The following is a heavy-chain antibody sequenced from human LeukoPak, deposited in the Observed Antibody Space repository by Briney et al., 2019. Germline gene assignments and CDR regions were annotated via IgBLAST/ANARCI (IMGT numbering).Heavy chain of an antibody. CDR2: INQNGHEI. D-gene: IGHD1-26*01. CDR1: GFTFSNYW. Sequence: GGSLRLSCVVSGFTFSNYWMSWVRQAPGKGLEWVANINQNGHEIYYVDSVNGRFTISRDNAKNSLYLQMNSLRAEDTAVYYCARRKWTFDYWGQGTLVTVSS. CDR3: ARRKWTFDY. V-gene: IGHV3-7*01. J-gene: IGHJ4*02.